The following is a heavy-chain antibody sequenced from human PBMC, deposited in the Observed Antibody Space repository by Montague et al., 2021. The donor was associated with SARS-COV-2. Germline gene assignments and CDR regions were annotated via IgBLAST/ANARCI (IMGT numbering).Heavy chain of an antibody. J-gene: IGHJ1*01. CDR2: ISYSGST. Sequence: SETLSPTCTVSGASVRSGNSYWNWIRQPPGKGLEWIGYISYSGSTNYSPSLKIRLTISVDTYKNQLSLKVISATATDTAVYYCPRIGYESVGYYYVYQDWGQGTLVTVSS. V-gene: IGHV4-61*01. D-gene: IGHD3-22*01. CDR1: GASVRSGNSY. CDR3: PRIGYESVGYYYVYQD.